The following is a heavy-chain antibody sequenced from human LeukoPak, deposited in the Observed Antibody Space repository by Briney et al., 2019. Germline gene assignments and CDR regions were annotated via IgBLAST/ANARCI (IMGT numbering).Heavy chain of an antibody. CDR2: ISSSSSYI. V-gene: IGHV3-21*01. Sequence: GRSLTPSCAVSALTFSSYCTNWVRQAPGKGLEWVSSISSSSSYIYYADSLKGRFTMSRNNAKIALYPQMNSLRAEDTAVYYFAGCGGTHGYWGQGTLVIVSS. CDR1: ALTFSSYC. D-gene: IGHD3/OR15-3a*01. CDR3: AGCGGTHGY. J-gene: IGHJ4*02.